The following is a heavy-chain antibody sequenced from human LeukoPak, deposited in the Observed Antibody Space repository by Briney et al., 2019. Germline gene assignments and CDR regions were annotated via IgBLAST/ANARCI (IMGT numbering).Heavy chain of an antibody. V-gene: IGHV3-73*01. CDR1: GFTFSGSA. J-gene: IGHJ4*02. CDR3: TRHNSYEDGFDY. D-gene: IGHD3-22*01. Sequence: GGSLRLSCAASGFTFSGSAMLWVRQASGKGLEWVGRIRSKANTYATAYAAPVKGRFIISRDDSKNTAYLQMNSLKTEDTAVYYCTRHNSYEDGFDYWGQGTLVTVSS. CDR2: IRSKANTYAT.